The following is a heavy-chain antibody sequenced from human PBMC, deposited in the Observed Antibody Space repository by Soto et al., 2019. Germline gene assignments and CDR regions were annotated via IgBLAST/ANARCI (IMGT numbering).Heavy chain of an antibody. V-gene: IGHV4-59*01. D-gene: IGHD6-13*01. Sequence: SETLSLTCTVSGGSISSYFYIWVRQPSGKGLEWIGSVYYTGTTDYNPSLKSRVTISVDTSKTQFSLNLRSVTAADTAVYYCARDLAAVPRAFDYWGRGTLVTVSS. J-gene: IGHJ4*02. CDR3: ARDLAAVPRAFDY. CDR2: VYYTGTT. CDR1: GGSISSYF.